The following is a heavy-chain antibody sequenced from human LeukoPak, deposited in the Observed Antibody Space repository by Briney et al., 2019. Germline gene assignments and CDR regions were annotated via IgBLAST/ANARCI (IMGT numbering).Heavy chain of an antibody. CDR3: ARGYFDWLSDPFDY. CDR1: GFTFSSYS. D-gene: IGHD3-9*01. Sequence: GGSLRLSCAASGFTFSSYSMNWVRQAPGKGLEWVSYISSSGSTIYYADSVKGRFTISRDNAKNSLYLQMNSLRAEDTAVYYCARGYFDWLSDPFDYWGQGTLVTVSS. V-gene: IGHV3-48*04. CDR2: ISSSGSTI. J-gene: IGHJ4*02.